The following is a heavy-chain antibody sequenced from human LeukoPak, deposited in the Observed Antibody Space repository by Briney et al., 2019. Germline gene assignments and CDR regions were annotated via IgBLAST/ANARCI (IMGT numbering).Heavy chain of an antibody. CDR3: ARAYYDSSGYYWYGGAFDI. CDR1: GYTFTSYD. D-gene: IGHD3-22*01. Sequence: ASVKVSCKASGYTFTSYDINWVRQATGQGLEWMGWMNPNSGNTGYAQKFQGRVTITRNTSISTAYMELSSLRSEDTAVYYCARAYYDSSGYYWYGGAFDIWGQGTMVTVSS. J-gene: IGHJ3*02. CDR2: MNPNSGNT. V-gene: IGHV1-8*03.